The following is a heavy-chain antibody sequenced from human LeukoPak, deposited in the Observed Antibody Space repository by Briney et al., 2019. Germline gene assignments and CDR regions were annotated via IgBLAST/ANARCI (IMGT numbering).Heavy chain of an antibody. Sequence: PGGSLRLSCAASGFTFSSYWMSWVRQAPGKGLEWVANIKQDGSEKYYVDSVKGRFTISRDNSKNTLYLQMNSLRAEDTAVYYCAKDWGPFDYYGSGSSFDYWGQGTLVTVSS. J-gene: IGHJ4*02. V-gene: IGHV3-7*01. CDR3: AKDWGPFDYYGSGSSFDY. D-gene: IGHD3-10*01. CDR2: IKQDGSEK. CDR1: GFTFSSYW.